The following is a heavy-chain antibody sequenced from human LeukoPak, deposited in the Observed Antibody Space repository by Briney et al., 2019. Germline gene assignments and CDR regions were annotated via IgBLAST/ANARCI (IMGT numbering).Heavy chain of an antibody. J-gene: IGHJ4*02. V-gene: IGHV4-39*01. CDR1: GDSISSTTYY. D-gene: IGHD3-10*01. CDR2: IYHSGTT. Sequence: SETLSLTCTVSGDSISSTTYYWGWIRQPPGKGLEWIGSIYHSGTTYYNSSLKSRVTISVDTSKNQFSLKLSSVTAADTAVFYCARHYRGPTSSVDYWGQGTLVTVSS. CDR3: ARHYRGPTSSVDY.